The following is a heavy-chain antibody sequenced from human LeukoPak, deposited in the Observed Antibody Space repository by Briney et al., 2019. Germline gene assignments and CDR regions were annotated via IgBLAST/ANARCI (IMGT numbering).Heavy chain of an antibody. CDR3: AKDRHLVRFGMNWFDP. J-gene: IGHJ5*02. CDR2: ISGSGGST. D-gene: IGHD3-10*01. Sequence: GGSLRLSCAASGFTFSSYAISWVRQAPGKGLEWVSAISGSGGSTYYADSVKGRFTIPRDNSKNTLYLQMNSLRAEDTAVYYCAKDRHLVRFGMNWFDPWGQGTLVTVSS. V-gene: IGHV3-23*01. CDR1: GFTFSSYA.